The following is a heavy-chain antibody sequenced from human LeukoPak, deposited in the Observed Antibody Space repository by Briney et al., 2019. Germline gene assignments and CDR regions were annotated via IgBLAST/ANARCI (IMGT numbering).Heavy chain of an antibody. CDR3: ARAPITMVRGVILDFDY. J-gene: IGHJ4*02. V-gene: IGHV1-18*04. CDR2: ISAYNGNT. CDR1: GYTFTSYG. Sequence: ASVKVSCKASGYTFTSYGISWVRQAPGQGLEWMGWISAYNGNTNYAQKLQGRVTMTTDTSTSTAYMELWSLRSDDTAVYCCARAPITMVRGVILDFDYWGQGTLVTVSS. D-gene: IGHD3-10*01.